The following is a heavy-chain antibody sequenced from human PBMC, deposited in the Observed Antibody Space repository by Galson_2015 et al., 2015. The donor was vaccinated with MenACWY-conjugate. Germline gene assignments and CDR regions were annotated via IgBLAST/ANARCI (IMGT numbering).Heavy chain of an antibody. J-gene: IGHJ4*02. CDR1: GYTFTSYG. CDR3: AAEVSPGSSTTFFDY. V-gene: IGHV1-69*05. Sequence: SVKVSCKASGYTFTSYGISWVRQAPGQGLEWMGGIIPIFGTANYAQKFQERVTITRDMSTSTAYMELSSLRSEDTAVYYCAAEVSPGSSTTFFDYWGQGTLVTVSS. CDR2: IIPIFGTA. D-gene: IGHD2/OR15-2a*01.